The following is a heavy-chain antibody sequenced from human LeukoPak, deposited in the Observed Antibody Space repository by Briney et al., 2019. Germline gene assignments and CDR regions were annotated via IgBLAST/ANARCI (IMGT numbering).Heavy chain of an antibody. Sequence: PGGSLRLSCAASGFTFSDYYMSWIRQPPGKGLEWIGEINHSGSTNYNPSLKSRVTISVDTSKNQLSLKLSSVTAADTAVYYCASYDYWGQGTLVTVSS. V-gene: IGHV4-34*01. CDR2: INHSGST. CDR1: GFTFSDYY. J-gene: IGHJ4*02. CDR3: ASYDY.